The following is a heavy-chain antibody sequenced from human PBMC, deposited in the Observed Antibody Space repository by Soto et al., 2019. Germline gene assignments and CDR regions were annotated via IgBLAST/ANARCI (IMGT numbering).Heavy chain of an antibody. CDR3: ARDWPVLEWYEDDYYYYGMDV. J-gene: IGHJ6*02. V-gene: IGHV1-18*04. CDR2: ISAYNGNT. Sequence: EASVKVSCKASGYTFTSYGISWVRQAPGRGHEWMGWISAYNGNTNYAQKLQGRVTMTTDTSTSTAYIELRSLRSDDTAVYYCARDWPVLEWYEDDYYYYGMDVWGQGTTVTVSS. CDR1: GYTFTSYG. D-gene: IGHD3-3*01.